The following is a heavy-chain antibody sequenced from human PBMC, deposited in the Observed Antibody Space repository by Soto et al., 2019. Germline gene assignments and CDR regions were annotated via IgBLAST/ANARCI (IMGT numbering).Heavy chain of an antibody. CDR1: GFTVSTSY. CDR2: IYAGGTS. CDR3: AREDRYTTSWYSFDS. J-gene: IGHJ4*02. D-gene: IGHD6-13*01. Sequence: EVQLVESGGGLIQPGGSLRLSSAASGFTVSTSYMNWVRQAPGKGLEWVSVIYAGGTSYYADSVKGRFSISRDNSKNTLYLQMNSLRLEDTAVYYCAREDRYTTSWYSFDSWGQGTLVTVSS. V-gene: IGHV3-53*01.